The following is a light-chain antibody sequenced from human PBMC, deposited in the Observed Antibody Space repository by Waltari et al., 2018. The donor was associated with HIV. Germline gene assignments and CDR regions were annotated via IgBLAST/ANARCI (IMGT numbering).Light chain of an antibody. CDR1: QSVSSS. J-gene: IGKJ2*01. CDR2: GAS. Sequence: EIVLTQSPGTLSLSPGERATLSCRASQSVSSSRNLQAPRLLIYGASSRATGIPDRFSGSGSGTDFTLTISRLEPEDFAVYYCQQYGSSPPYTFGQGTKLEIK. CDR3: QQYGSSPPYT. V-gene: IGKV3-20*01.